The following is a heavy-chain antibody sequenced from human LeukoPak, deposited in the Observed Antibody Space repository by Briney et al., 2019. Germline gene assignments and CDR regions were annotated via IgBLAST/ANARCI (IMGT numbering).Heavy chain of an antibody. J-gene: IGHJ4*02. D-gene: IGHD3-10*01. CDR1: GFTFSRYA. CDR3: ARVGYYSSGPFSYFDY. V-gene: IGHV3-30-3*01. Sequence: PGRSLRLSCAVSGFTFSRYAMHWVRQAPGKGLEWLAVISYDGSNEYYAESVKGRFTISRDSSENTLYLEMNSLRVEDTAVYYCARVGYYSSGPFSYFDYWGQGTLVTVSS. CDR2: ISYDGSNE.